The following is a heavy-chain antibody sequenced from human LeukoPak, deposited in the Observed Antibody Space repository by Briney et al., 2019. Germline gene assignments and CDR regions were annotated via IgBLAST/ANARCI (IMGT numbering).Heavy chain of an antibody. J-gene: IGHJ3*02. CDR1: GFTFNNYE. Sequence: GGSLRLSCAASGFTFNNYEMHWVRQAPGKGLEWVAFIRYDEDDKYYADSVKGRFTIFRDFSKNTLYLQMNRPRAEDTAVYFCAKSAAAYYDLLSGYDAFDIWGQGTTVTVSS. V-gene: IGHV3-30*02. D-gene: IGHD3-3*01. CDR2: IRYDEDDK. CDR3: AKSAAAYYDLLSGYDAFDI.